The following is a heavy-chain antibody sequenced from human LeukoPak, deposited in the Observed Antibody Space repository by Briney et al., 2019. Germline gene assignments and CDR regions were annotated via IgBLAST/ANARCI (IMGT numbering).Heavy chain of an antibody. D-gene: IGHD3-3*01. CDR2: ISGAGGGT. Sequence: PGGSLRLSCAVSGFTFTDYAMTWVRQAPGKGLEWVSGISGAGGGTYYADSVKGRFTISRDNSKNTLYLQMNSLRAEDTAVYYCAKAWGDFGYYYYVMDVWGQGTTVTVSS. J-gene: IGHJ6*02. V-gene: IGHV3-23*01. CDR1: GFTFTDYA. CDR3: AKAWGDFGYYYYVMDV.